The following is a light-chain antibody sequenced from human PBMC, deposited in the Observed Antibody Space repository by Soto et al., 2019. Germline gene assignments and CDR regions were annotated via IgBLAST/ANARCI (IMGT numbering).Light chain of an antibody. V-gene: IGKV1-6*01. J-gene: IGKJ2*01. Sequence: IQMTQSTSSLSASVGDRVTITCRASQGIRKDLGWYQQKPGKAPKLLIYGISNLQSGVPSRFSGSGSGTEFTLTISSLQPEDFATYYCLQDSSNPYTFGQGTKLEIK. CDR1: QGIRKD. CDR3: LQDSSNPYT. CDR2: GIS.